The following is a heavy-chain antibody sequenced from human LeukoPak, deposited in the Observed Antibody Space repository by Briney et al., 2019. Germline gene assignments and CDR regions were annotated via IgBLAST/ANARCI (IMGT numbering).Heavy chain of an antibody. CDR1: GGSIGPFY. J-gene: IGHJ4*02. Sequence: SETLSLTCTVSGGSIGPFYWSWIRQPPGKGLEWIAYIYYSGSTAYNPSLKSRVAISVDTSNNQVSLKLSSVTAADTAVYYCARHGYCSGGSCYWDYWGQGTLVTVSS. V-gene: IGHV4-59*08. D-gene: IGHD2-15*01. CDR2: IYYSGST. CDR3: ARHGYCSGGSCYWDY.